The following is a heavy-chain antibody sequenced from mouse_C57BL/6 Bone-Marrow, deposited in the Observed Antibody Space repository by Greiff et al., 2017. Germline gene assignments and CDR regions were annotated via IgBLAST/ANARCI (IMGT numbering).Heavy chain of an antibody. V-gene: IGHV5-6*01. J-gene: IGHJ4*01. CDR1: GFTFSSYG. Sequence: EVMLVESGGDLVKPGGSLKLSCAASGFTFSSYGMSWVRQTPDKRLEWVATISRGGSYTYYPDSVKGRFTISRDNAKNTLYLQMSSRKSEDTAMYDCARPLTCYYAMYYWGQGTSVTVSS. CDR2: ISRGGSYT. CDR3: ARPLTCYYAMYY.